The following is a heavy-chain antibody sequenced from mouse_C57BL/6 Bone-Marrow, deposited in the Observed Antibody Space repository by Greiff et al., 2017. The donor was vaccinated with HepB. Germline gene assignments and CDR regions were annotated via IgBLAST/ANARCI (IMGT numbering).Heavy chain of an antibody. CDR2: SRNKANDYTT. CDR3: ARDALYGYDGYWYFDV. CDR1: GFTFSDFY. D-gene: IGHD2-2*01. V-gene: IGHV7-1*01. J-gene: IGHJ1*03. Sequence: EVNLVESGGGLVQPGRSLRLSCATSGFTFSDFYMEWVRQAPGKGLEWIAASRNKANDYTTEYSASVKGRFIVSRDTSQSILYLQMNALRAEDTAIYYCARDALYGYDGYWYFDVWGTGTTVTVSS.